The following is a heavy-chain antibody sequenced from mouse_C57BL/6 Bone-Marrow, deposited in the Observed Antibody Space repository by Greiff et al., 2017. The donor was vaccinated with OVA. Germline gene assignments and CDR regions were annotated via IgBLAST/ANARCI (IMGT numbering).Heavy chain of an antibody. CDR2: INPSTGGT. D-gene: IGHD1-1*01. CDR3: ARSGYYGTVDY. Sequence: EVQLQQSGPELVKPGASVKISCKASGYSFTGYYMNWVKQSPEKSLEWIGEINPSTGGTTYNQKFKAKATLTVDKSSSTACMQLKSLTSEDSAVYYCARSGYYGTVDYWGQGTTLTVSS. J-gene: IGHJ2*01. CDR1: GYSFTGYY. V-gene: IGHV1-42*01.